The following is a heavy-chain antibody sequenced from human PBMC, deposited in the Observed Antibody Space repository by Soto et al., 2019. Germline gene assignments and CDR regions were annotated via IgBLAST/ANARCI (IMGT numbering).Heavy chain of an antibody. CDR1: GFTFSSYS. CDR2: ISSSSSYI. D-gene: IGHD3-3*01. Sequence: PGGSLRLSCAASGFTFSSYSMNWVRQAPGKGLEWVSSISSSSSYIYYADSMKGRFTISRDNAKNSLYLQMNSLRAEDTAVYYCARGGLRFLEWFPMDVWGQGTTVTVS. V-gene: IGHV3-21*01. J-gene: IGHJ6*02. CDR3: ARGGLRFLEWFPMDV.